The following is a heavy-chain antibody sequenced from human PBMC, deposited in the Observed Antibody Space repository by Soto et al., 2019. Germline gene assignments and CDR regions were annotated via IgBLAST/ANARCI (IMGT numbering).Heavy chain of an antibody. J-gene: IGHJ3*02. CDR3: APIVVVINGAAFDI. V-gene: IGHV3-21*01. D-gene: IGHD3-22*01. CDR2: ISSSSSYI. CDR1: GFTFSSYS. Sequence: GGSLRLSCAASGFTFSSYSMNWVRQAPGKGLEWVSSISSSSSYIYYADSVKGRFTISRDNAKNSLYLQMNSLRAEDTAVYYCAPIVVVINGAAFDIWGQGTMVTV.